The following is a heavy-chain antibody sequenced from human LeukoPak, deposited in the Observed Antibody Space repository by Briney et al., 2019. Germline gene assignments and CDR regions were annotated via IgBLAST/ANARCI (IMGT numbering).Heavy chain of an antibody. CDR2: INPRTEGR. V-gene: IGHV1-46*03. CDR3: VREYHGGYFDS. Sequence: ASVKVSCKTSGYTFSDYYLHWMRRAPGQGLEWMAIINPRTEGRDYAQKFQGRITVTRETPTSTVYMELGSLRSEDTAIYYCVREYHGGYFDSWGQGTMVTVSS. J-gene: IGHJ4*02. D-gene: IGHD2-2*01. CDR1: GYTFSDYY.